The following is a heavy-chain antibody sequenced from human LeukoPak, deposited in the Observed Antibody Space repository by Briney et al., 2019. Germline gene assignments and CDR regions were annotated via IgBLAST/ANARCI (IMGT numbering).Heavy chain of an antibody. CDR3: ARQDPDGEYYFDY. J-gene: IGHJ4*02. Sequence: YWSWIRQHPGKGLEWMGIIYPGDSDTRYSPSFRGQVTISADKSFSTAYLQWSSLKASDTAMYYCARQDPDGEYYFDYWGQGTLVTVSS. CDR2: IYPGDSDT. CDR1: YW. D-gene: IGHD3-10*01. V-gene: IGHV5-51*01.